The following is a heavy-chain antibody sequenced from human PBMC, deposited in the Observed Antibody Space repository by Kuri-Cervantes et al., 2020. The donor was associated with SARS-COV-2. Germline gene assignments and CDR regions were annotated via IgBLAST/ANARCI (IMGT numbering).Heavy chain of an antibody. CDR1: GGSISSYY. CDR3: ARRGFTIFGVVITNWFDP. V-gene: IGHV4-39*01. D-gene: IGHD3-3*01. Sequence: SETLSLTCTVSGGSISSYYWGWIRQPPGKGLERIGSIYYSGSTYYNPSLKSRLTISVDTSKNQLSLKLSSVTAADTAVYYCARRGFTIFGVVITNWFDPWGQGTLVTVSS. CDR2: IYYSGST. J-gene: IGHJ5*02.